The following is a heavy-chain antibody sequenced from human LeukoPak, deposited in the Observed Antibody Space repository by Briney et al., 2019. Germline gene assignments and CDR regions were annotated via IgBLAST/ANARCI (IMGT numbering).Heavy chain of an antibody. CDR2: ISAYNGNT. CDR3: ARDTYYYGSGSYFPSAPSFDY. Sequence: GSVKVSCKASGYTFTSYGMSWVRQAPGQGLEWMGWISAYNGNTNYAQKLQGRVTMTTDTSTSTAYMELRSMRSDDTAVYYCARDTYYYGSGSYFPSAPSFDYWGQGALVTVSS. D-gene: IGHD3-10*01. CDR1: GYTFTSYG. J-gene: IGHJ4*02. V-gene: IGHV1-18*01.